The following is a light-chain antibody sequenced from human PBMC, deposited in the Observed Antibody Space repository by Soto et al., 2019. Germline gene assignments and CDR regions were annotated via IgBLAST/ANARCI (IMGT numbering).Light chain of an antibody. CDR1: QSVSRF. J-gene: IGKJ4*01. CDR3: QQRSDWLT. V-gene: IGKV3-11*01. Sequence: EIVLTQSPASLSLSPGERATLSCRASQSVSRFLSWFQQKPGQAPRLLIYDASKRATGIPARFSGSGSGTDFTLTIDSLEPEDFAVYYCQQRSDWLTFGGGTKVEI. CDR2: DAS.